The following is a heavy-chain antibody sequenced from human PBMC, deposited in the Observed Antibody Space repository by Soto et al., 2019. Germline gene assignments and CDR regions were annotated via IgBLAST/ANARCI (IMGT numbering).Heavy chain of an antibody. Sequence: GGSLRLSCGASGFTFSSYAMSWVRQAPGKGLEWVSAISGSGGSTYYADSVKGRFTISRDNSKNTLYLQMNSLRAEDTAVYYCAHSRRWYAEFLLDYWGQGTLVTVYS. D-gene: IGHD6-13*01. J-gene: IGHJ4*02. CDR2: ISGSGGST. CDR3: AHSRRWYAEFLLDY. CDR1: GFTFSSYA. V-gene: IGHV3-23*01.